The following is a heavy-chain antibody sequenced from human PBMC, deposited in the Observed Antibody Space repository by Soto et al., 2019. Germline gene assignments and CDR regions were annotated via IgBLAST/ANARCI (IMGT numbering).Heavy chain of an antibody. CDR3: ARVLYYYDSSGYYVAGFDY. CDR2: INAGTGNT. V-gene: IGHV1-3*01. CDR1: GYTFTSYA. Sequence: ASVKVSCKASGYTFTSYAMHWVRQAPGQRLEWMGWINAGTGNTKYSQKFQGRVTITRDTSASTAYMELSSLRSEDTAVYYCARVLYYYDSSGYYVAGFDYWGRGTLVTVSS. J-gene: IGHJ4*02. D-gene: IGHD3-22*01.